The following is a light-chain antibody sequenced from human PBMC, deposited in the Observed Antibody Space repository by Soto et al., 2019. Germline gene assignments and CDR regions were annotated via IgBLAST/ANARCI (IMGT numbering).Light chain of an antibody. CDR1: SSDVGGYNY. J-gene: IGLJ1*01. CDR2: EVT. CDR3: SSYAGSNTFV. Sequence: QSVLTQPPSASGSPGQSVTISCTGASSDVGGYNYVPWFQQHPGKAPKLLIYEVTNRPSGVPDRFSGSKSDNTASLTVSGLQAEDEADYYCSSYAGSNTFVFGTGTKVTVL. V-gene: IGLV2-8*01.